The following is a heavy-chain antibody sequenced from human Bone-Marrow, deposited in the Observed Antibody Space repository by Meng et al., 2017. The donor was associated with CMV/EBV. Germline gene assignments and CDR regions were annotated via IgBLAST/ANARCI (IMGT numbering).Heavy chain of an antibody. J-gene: IGHJ4*02. Sequence: GESLKISCAASGFTFSSYAMHWVRQAPGKGLEWVAVISYDGSNKYYADSVKGRFTISRDNSKNALFLQMSSLRAEDTAVYYCATTTRGAIEPYWGQGTLVTVSS. CDR3: ATTTRGAIEPY. CDR2: ISYDGSNK. CDR1: GFTFSSYA. V-gene: IGHV3-30*04. D-gene: IGHD3-16*02.